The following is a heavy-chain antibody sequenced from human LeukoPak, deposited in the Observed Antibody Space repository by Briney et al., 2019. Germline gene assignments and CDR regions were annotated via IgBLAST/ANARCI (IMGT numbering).Heavy chain of an antibody. Sequence: ASVKVSCKASGYTFTGYSMHWVRQAPGQGLEWMGWINPNSGGTNYAQKFQGRVTMTRDTSISTAYMELSRLRADDTAVYYCVTAAAEASYYYMDVWGKGTTVTVSS. CDR3: VTAAAEASYYYMDV. CDR1: GYTFTGYS. D-gene: IGHD6-13*01. CDR2: INPNSGGT. V-gene: IGHV1-2*02. J-gene: IGHJ6*03.